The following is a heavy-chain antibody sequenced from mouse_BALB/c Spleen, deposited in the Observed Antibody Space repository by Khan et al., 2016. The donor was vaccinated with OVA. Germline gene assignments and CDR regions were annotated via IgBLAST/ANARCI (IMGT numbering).Heavy chain of an antibody. CDR1: GYTFTDYV. Sequence: VQLQESGPEPVKPGASVKMSWKVSGYTFTDYVISWVKQRTGQGLEWIGEIYPGSGSPYYNEKFKGKATLTADKSSNTVNIQDSSLTAEDSAVFFCASSYDGSWFAYGGQGTLVPVSS. J-gene: IGHJ3*01. CDR2: IYPGSGSP. CDR3: ASSYDGSWFAY. D-gene: IGHD2-12*01. V-gene: IGHV1-77*01.